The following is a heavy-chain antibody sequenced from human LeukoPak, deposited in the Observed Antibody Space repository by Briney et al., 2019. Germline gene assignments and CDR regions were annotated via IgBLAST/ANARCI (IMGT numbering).Heavy chain of an antibody. CDR3: ARGGRYRSSTSCYATTVSTPISDY. Sequence: KPSETLSLTCAVYGGSFSGYYWSWIRQPPGKGREWIGEINNSGSTNNHPSLKSGATIPEVTSKGQLSLKLSSVTAADTAVYYCARGGRYRSSTSCYATTVSTPISDYWGQGTLVTVSS. J-gene: IGHJ4*02. D-gene: IGHD2-2*01. CDR2: INNSGST. CDR1: GGSFSGYY. V-gene: IGHV4-34*04.